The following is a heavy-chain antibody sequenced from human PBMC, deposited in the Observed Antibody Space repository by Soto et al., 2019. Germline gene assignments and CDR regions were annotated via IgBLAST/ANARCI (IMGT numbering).Heavy chain of an antibody. V-gene: IGHV3-23*01. CDR1: GFTFSTSA. CDR3: AKGGWQRSGWFGKFDY. CDR2: IDGSDGKT. Sequence: EVQLLESGGGLVQPGGSLRLSCVASGFTFSTSAMNWVRQAPGKGLEWVSGIDGSDGKTYYAGSVKGRFTISRDNSKSTLYLPMNGLTVEDTALYYCAKGGWQRSGWFGKFDYWGQGALVTVSS. D-gene: IGHD6-19*01. J-gene: IGHJ4*02.